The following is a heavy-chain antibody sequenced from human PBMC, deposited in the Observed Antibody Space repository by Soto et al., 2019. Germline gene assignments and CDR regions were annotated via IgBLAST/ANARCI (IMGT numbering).Heavy chain of an antibody. CDR2: MNHNSGNT. V-gene: IGHV1-8*01. CDR1: GYTFTSYD. CDR3: ASEITAYWSFDL. J-gene: IGHJ2*01. D-gene: IGHD3-16*01. Sequence: QVQLVQSGAEVKKPGASVKVSCKASGYTFTSYDINWVRQATGQGLEWMGWMNHNSGNTGYAQKFQGRVTMTRNHAISTAYIRLSILRSDDTAVYFCASEITAYWSFDLWGRGTLVTVSS.